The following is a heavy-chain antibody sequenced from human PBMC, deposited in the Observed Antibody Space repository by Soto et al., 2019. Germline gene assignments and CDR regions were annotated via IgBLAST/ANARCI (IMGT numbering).Heavy chain of an antibody. CDR2: IKQDGRAA. Sequence: GGSLRLSCEASGFSFSNYWMSWVRQAPGKGLEWVANIKQDGRAAWYVDSVKGRFTISRDNARKSLYLQMNSLRLEDAAIYYCARGDDQDTGGPFSDAFEGWGTGTMVTVAS. D-gene: IGHD2-8*02. CDR1: GFSFSNYW. CDR3: ARGDDQDTGGPFSDAFEG. V-gene: IGHV3-7*04. J-gene: IGHJ3*01.